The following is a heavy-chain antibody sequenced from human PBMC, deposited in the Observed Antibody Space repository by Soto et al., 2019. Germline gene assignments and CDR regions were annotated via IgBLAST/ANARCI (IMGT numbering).Heavy chain of an antibody. CDR1: GGSFSGYY. Sequence: SETLSLTCAVYGGSFSGYYWSWIRQPPGKGLEWIGEINHSGSTDYNPSLKSRVTISVDTSKNQFSLKLSSVTAADTAVYYCARVRSGYPRGVGAVADTYNNMDVWGKGTTVTVSS. V-gene: IGHV4-34*01. CDR3: ARVRSGYPRGVGAVADTYNNMDV. CDR2: INHSGST. D-gene: IGHD6-19*01. J-gene: IGHJ6*03.